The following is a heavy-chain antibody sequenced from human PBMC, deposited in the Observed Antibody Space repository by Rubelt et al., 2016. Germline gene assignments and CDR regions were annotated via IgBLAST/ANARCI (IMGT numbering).Heavy chain of an antibody. CDR2: IYYSGST. V-gene: IGHV4-59*12. CDR3: ARDYLDAFDI. J-gene: IGHJ3*02. CDR1: GGSISSYY. Sequence: QVQLQESGPGLVKPSETLSLTCTVSGGSISSYYWSWIRQPPGKGLEWIGSIYYSGSTYYNPSLESRVTISVDTSKNQFSLKLRSVTAADTAVYYCARDYLDAFDIWGQGTMVTVSS.